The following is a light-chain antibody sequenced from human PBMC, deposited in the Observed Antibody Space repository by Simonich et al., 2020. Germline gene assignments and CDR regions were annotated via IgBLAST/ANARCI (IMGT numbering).Light chain of an antibody. CDR3: CSYAGSSTVV. Sequence: QSALTQPASVSGSPGQSITISCTGTSSDVGSYNLVSWYQQHPGKAPKLMIYEGSNRPSGVSNRFSGSKSGNTASLTISGLQAEDDADYYCCSYAGSSTVVFGGGTKLTVL. J-gene: IGLJ2*01. CDR2: EGS. CDR1: SSDVGSYNL. V-gene: IGLV2-23*01.